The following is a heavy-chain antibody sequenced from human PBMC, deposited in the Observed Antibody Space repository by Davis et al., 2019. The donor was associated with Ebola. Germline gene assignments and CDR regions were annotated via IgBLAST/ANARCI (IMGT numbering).Heavy chain of an antibody. CDR1: GFTFGSYA. V-gene: IGHV3-23*01. Sequence: GESLKISCVASGFTFGSYAMNWARQAPGKGLEGVSGISASGRSTYYADSVKGRVTVSRDNSKNTLYLQMNSLRTEDTAVYYCAKSFHDSRAKKGGALDIWGQGTMVTVSS. D-gene: IGHD3-22*01. CDR3: AKSFHDSRAKKGGALDI. CDR2: ISASGRST. J-gene: IGHJ3*02.